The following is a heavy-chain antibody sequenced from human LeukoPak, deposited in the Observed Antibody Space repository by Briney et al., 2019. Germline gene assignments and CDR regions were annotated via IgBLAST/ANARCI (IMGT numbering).Heavy chain of an antibody. CDR2: VSGSGAST. V-gene: IGHV3-23*01. D-gene: IGHD2-15*01. CDR1: GFTFSSYA. Sequence: GGSLRLSCAASGFTFSSYAMTWVRQAPGKGLEWVSAVSGSGASTFYADSAKGRFTISRDNSRNTLYLQMNSLRAEDTAVYYCARDVVGGYCSDGDCYTGGDYWGQGTLVTVSS. CDR3: ARDVVGGYCSDGDCYTGGDY. J-gene: IGHJ4*02.